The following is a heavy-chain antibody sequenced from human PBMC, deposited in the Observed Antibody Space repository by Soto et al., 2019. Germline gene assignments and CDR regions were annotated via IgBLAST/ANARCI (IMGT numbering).Heavy chain of an antibody. D-gene: IGHD6-13*01. CDR1: GYTFTSYA. CDR3: ASEGVAAAGDYYYYGMDV. V-gene: IGHV1-3*01. CDR2: INAGNGNT. Sequence: QVQLVQSGAEVKKPGASVKVSCKASGYTFTSYAMHWVRQAPGQRLEWMGWINAGNGNTKYSQKFQGRVTITRDTSASTAYMELSSLRSEDTAVYYCASEGVAAAGDYYYYGMDVWGQGTTVTVSS. J-gene: IGHJ6*02.